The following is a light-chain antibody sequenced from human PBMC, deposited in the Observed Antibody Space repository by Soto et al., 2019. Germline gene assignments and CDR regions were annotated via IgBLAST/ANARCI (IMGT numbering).Light chain of an antibody. CDR2: GAS. CDR1: QSISSSY. J-gene: IGKJ2*01. V-gene: IGKV3-20*01. Sequence: EIVLTQAPGTLSLSPGERATLSCRASQSISSSYLAWHQQKPGQAPRVLIYGASSRATGIPDRFSGSGSGTDFTLTISRLEPEVFAVYFCQQYGNPPPNAFGQGTKVEI. CDR3: QQYGNPPPNA.